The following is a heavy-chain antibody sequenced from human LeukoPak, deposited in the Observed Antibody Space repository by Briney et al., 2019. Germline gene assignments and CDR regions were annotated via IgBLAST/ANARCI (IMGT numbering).Heavy chain of an antibody. CDR3: ARDRGGRYFDWHHFFDY. V-gene: IGHV3-21*04. D-gene: IGHD3-9*01. Sequence: GGSLRLSCAASGFTFNSYSMNWVRQAPGKGLEWVSSISSSSSSYIYYADSVKGRFTISRDNAMNSLYLQMNSLRAEDTAVYYCARDRGGRYFDWHHFFDYWGQGTLVTVSS. CDR1: GFTFNSYS. CDR2: ISSSSSSYI. J-gene: IGHJ4*02.